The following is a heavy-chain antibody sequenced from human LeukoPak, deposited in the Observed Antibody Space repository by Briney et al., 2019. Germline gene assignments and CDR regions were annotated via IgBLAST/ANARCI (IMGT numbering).Heavy chain of an antibody. CDR3: ARAPNSSGYYYNYYYYYMDV. D-gene: IGHD3-22*01. J-gene: IGHJ6*03. V-gene: IGHV4-59*01. Sequence: PSETLSLTCTVSGGSISSYYWSWIRQPPGKGLEWIGYIYYGGSTNYNPSLKSRVTISVDTSKNQFSLKLSSVTAADTAVYYCARAPNSSGYYYNYYYYYMDVWGKGTTVTVSS. CDR1: GGSISSYY. CDR2: IYYGGST.